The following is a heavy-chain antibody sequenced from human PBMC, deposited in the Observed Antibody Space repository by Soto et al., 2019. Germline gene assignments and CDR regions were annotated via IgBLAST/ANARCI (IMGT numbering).Heavy chain of an antibody. CDR2: ISAYNGNT. D-gene: IGHD3-10*01. J-gene: IGHJ5*02. CDR1: GYTFTSYG. CDR3: ARGVLLWFGELSRFDP. V-gene: IGHV1-18*01. Sequence: AASVKVSCKASGYTFTSYGISWVRQAPGQGLEWMGWISAYNGNTNYAQKLQGRVTMTTDTSTSTAYMELRSLRSDDTAVYYCARGVLLWFGELSRFDPWGQGTLVTVSS.